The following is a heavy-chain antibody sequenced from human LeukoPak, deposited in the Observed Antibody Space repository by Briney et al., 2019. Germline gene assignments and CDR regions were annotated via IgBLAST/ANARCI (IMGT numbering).Heavy chain of an antibody. CDR2: IYTSGST. D-gene: IGHD4-23*01. V-gene: IGHV4-61*02. CDR3: ARDMGTVANFDY. Sequence: SETLSLTCTVSGGSISSGSYYWSWIRQPAGKGLEWIGRIYTSGSTNYNPSLKSRVTISVDTSKNQFSLKLSSVTAADTAVYYCARDMGTVANFDYWGQGTLVTVSS. J-gene: IGHJ4*02. CDR1: GGSISSGSYY.